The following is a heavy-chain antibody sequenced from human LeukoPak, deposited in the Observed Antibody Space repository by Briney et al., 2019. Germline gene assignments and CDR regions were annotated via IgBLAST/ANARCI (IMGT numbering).Heavy chain of an antibody. CDR2: INPSGGST. D-gene: IGHD5-24*01. CDR3: ARDHPPEGRDGYKIGGYYFGY. V-gene: IGHV1-46*01. Sequence: ASVKVSCKASGYTFTSYYMHWVRQAPGQGLEWMGIINPSGGSTSYAQKFQGRVTMTRDTSTSTVYMELSSLRSEDTAVYYCARDHPPEGRDGYKIGGYYFGYWGQGTLVTVSS. CDR1: GYTFTSYY. J-gene: IGHJ4*02.